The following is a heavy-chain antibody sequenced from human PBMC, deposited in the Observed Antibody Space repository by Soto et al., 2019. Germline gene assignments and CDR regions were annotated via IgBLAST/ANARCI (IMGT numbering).Heavy chain of an antibody. V-gene: IGHV3-23*01. CDR3: AKVVGALRSSWYFSGEATELHYYYYGMDV. J-gene: IGHJ6*02. D-gene: IGHD6-13*01. CDR2: ISGSGGST. CDR1: GFTFSSYA. Sequence: GGSLRLSCVASGFTFSSYAMSWVRQAPGKGLEWVSAISGSGGSTYYADSVKGRFTISRDNSKNTLYLQMNSLRAEDTAVYYCAKVVGALRSSWYFSGEATELHYYYYGMDVWGQGTTVTVSS.